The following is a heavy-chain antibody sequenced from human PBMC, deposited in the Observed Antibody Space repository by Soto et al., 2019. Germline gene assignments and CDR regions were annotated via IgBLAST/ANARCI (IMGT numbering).Heavy chain of an antibody. Sequence: SETLSLTCTVTGGSIGSYYWSWIRQSPGRGLEWIGCVYYSDGTNYNPSLKSRATMSMDKSNNQFSLRLRSVTAADTAVYYCARTESSSWSFFYYGMDVWGQGTTVTVSS. J-gene: IGHJ6*02. CDR3: ARTESSSWSFFYYGMDV. CDR1: GGSIGSYY. CDR2: VYYSDGT. D-gene: IGHD6-13*01. V-gene: IGHV4-59*01.